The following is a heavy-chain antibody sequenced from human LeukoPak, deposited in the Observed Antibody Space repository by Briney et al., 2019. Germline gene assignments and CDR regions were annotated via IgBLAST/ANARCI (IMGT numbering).Heavy chain of an antibody. CDR1: GGTFSSYA. CDR2: IIPIFGTA. J-gene: IGHJ4*02. D-gene: IGHD3-22*01. V-gene: IGHV1-69*01. CDR3: ARVDDYYDSSGYGD. Sequence: VASVKVSCKASGGTFSSYAISWVRQAPGQGLEWMGRIIPIFGTANYAQKFQGRVTITADESTSTAYMELSSLRSEDTAVYYCARVDDYYDSSGYGDWGQGTLVTVSS.